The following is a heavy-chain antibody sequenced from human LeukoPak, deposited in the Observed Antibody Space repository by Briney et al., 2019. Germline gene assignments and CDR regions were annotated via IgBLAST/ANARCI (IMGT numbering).Heavy chain of an antibody. CDR3: ARGLAIVPALDV. Sequence: ASVKVSCKASGYTFTSYYVHWVRQAPGQGLEWMGIINPSGGSTSYAQKFQGRVTMTRDTSTSTVSMELSSLRSEDTAVYYCARGLAIVPALDVWGQGTTVTVSS. J-gene: IGHJ6*02. CDR1: GYTFTSYY. CDR2: INPSGGST. D-gene: IGHD2-2*01. V-gene: IGHV1-46*01.